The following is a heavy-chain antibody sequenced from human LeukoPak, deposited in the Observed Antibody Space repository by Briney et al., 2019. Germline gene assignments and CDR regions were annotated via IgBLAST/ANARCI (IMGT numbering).Heavy chain of an antibody. CDR3: ARKQQLWSPYFDY. CDR2: IYYSGST. Sequence: SETLSLTCTVSGGSISSSSYYWGWIRQPPGKGLEWIGSIYYSGSTYYNPSLKSRVTISVDTSKNQFSLKLSSVTAADTAVYYCARKQQLWSPYFDYWGQGTLVTVSS. J-gene: IGHJ4*02. CDR1: GGSISSSSYY. V-gene: IGHV4-39*01. D-gene: IGHD5-18*01.